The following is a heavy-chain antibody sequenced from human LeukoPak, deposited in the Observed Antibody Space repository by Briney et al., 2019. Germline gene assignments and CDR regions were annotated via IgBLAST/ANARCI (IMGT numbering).Heavy chain of an antibody. J-gene: IGHJ4*02. Sequence: GGSLRLSCAASGFTFSIYRMNWVRQAPGKGLEWVSSISSGSSHIYYADSVKGRFTISRDNAKNSLYLQMNTLRADDTAVYYCASDPDGSEVSFDYWGQGTLVTVSS. CDR3: ASDPDGSEVSFDY. D-gene: IGHD5-24*01. V-gene: IGHV3-21*01. CDR2: ISSGSSHI. CDR1: GFTFSIYR.